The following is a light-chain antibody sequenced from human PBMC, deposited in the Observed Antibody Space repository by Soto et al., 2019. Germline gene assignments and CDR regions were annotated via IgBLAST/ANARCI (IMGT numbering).Light chain of an antibody. J-gene: IGKJ1*01. CDR3: QQYGSSPET. V-gene: IGKV3-20*01. CDR1: QSVSSSY. CDR2: CAS. Sequence: EIVMTQSPATLSVSPGERATLSCRASQSVSSSYLAWYQQKPGQAPRLLIYCASSRATGIPDRFSGSGSGTDFTLTISRLEPEDFAVYYWQQYGSSPETFGQGTKVDI.